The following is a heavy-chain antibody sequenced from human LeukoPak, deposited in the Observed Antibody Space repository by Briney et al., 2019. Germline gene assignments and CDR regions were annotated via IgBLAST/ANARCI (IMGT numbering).Heavy chain of an antibody. D-gene: IGHD1-26*01. J-gene: IGHJ5*02. CDR1: GYTLTELS. CDR2: FDPEDGET. Sequence: GASVKVSCKVSGYTLTELSMHWVRQAPGKGLEWMGGFDPEDGETIYAQKFQGRVTMTEDTSTDTAYMELSSLRSEDTAVYYCATGVYSGSYYSWLDPWGQGTLVTVSS. V-gene: IGHV1-24*01. CDR3: ATGVYSGSYYSWLDP.